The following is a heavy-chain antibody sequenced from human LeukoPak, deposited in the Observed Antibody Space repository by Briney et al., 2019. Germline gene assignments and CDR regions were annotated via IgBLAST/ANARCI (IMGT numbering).Heavy chain of an antibody. J-gene: IGHJ4*02. CDR2: IYYSGST. CDR3: ARAPDSGHFDY. V-gene: IGHV4-59*08. CDR1: GGSISSYY. Sequence: SETLSLTCTVSGGSISSYYRSWIRQPPGKGLEWIGYIYYSGSTNYNPSLKSRVTISVDTSKNQFSLKLSSVTAADTAVYYCARAPDSGHFDYWGQGTLVTVSS. D-gene: IGHD6-19*01.